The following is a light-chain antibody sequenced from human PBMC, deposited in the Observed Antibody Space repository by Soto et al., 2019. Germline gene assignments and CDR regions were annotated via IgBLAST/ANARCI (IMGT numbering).Light chain of an antibody. CDR2: AAS. V-gene: IGKV1-17*01. J-gene: IGKJ1*01. CDR1: QAIRND. CDR3: LQNNGFPPT. Sequence: DIQMTQSPSSLSASVGDRVTVTCRASQAIRNDLGWYQQRPGKAPKRLIYAASSLQSGVPSRFSGSGSGTEFTLTITTLQPEDSATYNCLQNNGFPPTFGQGTKVEIK.